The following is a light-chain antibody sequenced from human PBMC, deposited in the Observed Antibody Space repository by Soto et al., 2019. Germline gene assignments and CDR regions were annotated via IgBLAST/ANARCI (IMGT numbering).Light chain of an antibody. CDR1: SSNIGAGYD. J-gene: IGLJ2*01. V-gene: IGLV1-40*01. CDR3: QSYDSSLSNVV. CDR2: GDT. Sequence: QAVVTQPPSVSGAAGRRVTISCTGCSSNIGAGYDVHWYQQLPGTAPKLLIYGDTNRPSGVPDRFSGSKSGTSASLAITGLQAEDEAYYYCQSYDSSLSNVVFGGGTKLTVL.